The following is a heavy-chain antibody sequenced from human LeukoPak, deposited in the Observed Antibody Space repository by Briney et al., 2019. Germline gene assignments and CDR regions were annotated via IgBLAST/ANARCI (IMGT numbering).Heavy chain of an antibody. Sequence: GASVKVSCKASGYTFTSYDINWVRQATGQGLEWMGWMNPNSGNTGYAQKFQGRVTITGNTSISTAYMELSSLRSEDTAVYYCARRNGYYYMDVWGKGTTVTVSS. CDR1: GYTFTSYD. D-gene: IGHD2-8*01. CDR3: ARRNGYYYMDV. V-gene: IGHV1-8*01. CDR2: MNPNSGNT. J-gene: IGHJ6*03.